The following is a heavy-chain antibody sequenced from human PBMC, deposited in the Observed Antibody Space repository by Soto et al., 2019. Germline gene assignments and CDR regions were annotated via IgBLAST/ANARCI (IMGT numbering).Heavy chain of an antibody. CDR3: ARDEIVLVPAPYYYYYGMDV. CDR1: GDSVSSNSAA. D-gene: IGHD2-2*01. CDR2: TYYRSKWYN. V-gene: IGHV6-1*01. Sequence: SQTLSLTCAISGDSVSSNSAAWNWIRQSPSRGLEWLGRTYYRSKWYNDYAVSVKSRITINPDTSKNQFSLKLSSVTAADTAVYYCARDEIVLVPAPYYYYYGMDVWGQGTTVTVSS. J-gene: IGHJ6*02.